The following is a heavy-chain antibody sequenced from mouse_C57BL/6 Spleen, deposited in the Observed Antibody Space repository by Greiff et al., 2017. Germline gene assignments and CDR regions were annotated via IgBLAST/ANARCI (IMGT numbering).Heavy chain of an antibody. CDR1: GYTFTSYW. CDR2: IDPSDSYT. V-gene: IGHV1-59*01. D-gene: IGHD2-1*01. CDR3: ARESTIGNYVFFDY. J-gene: IGHJ2*01. Sequence: QVQLQQPGAELVRPGTSVKLSCKASGYTFTSYWMHWVKQRPGQGLEWIGVIDPSDSYTNYNQKFKGKATLTVDTSSSTAYMQLSSLTSEDSAVYYCARESTIGNYVFFDYWGQGTTLTVSS.